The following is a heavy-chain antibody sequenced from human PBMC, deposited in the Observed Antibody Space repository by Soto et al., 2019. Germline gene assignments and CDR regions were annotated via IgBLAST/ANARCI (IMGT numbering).Heavy chain of an antibody. CDR1: GYILNLYY. D-gene: IGHD3-10*01. Sequence: ASLKVFCKASGYILNLYYIHCAREPSARGLVCMGWINPNSGGTNYAQKFQGWVTMTRDTPISTAYMELSRLRSDDTAVYYCARDYDGSGSYYYFDYWRQGPLVTV. V-gene: IGHV1-2*04. CDR3: ARDYDGSGSYYYFDY. J-gene: IGHJ4*02. CDR2: INPNSGGT.